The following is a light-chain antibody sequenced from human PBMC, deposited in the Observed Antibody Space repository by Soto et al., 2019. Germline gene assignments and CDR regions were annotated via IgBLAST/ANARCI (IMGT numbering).Light chain of an antibody. CDR2: EVT. J-gene: IGLJ1*01. V-gene: IGLV2-8*01. CDR3: CSHAGSSTV. Sequence: QSALTQPPSASGSPGQSLTISCTETSSDVGAYDHVSWFQQHPGRAPKFLIYEVTKRPSGVPDRFSGSKSGNTASLTVSGLQAEDEADYYCCSHAGSSTVFGGGTKVTVL. CDR1: SSDVGAYDH.